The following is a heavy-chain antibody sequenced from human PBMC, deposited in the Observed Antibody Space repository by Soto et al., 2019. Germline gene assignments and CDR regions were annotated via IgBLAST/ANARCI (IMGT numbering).Heavy chain of an antibody. V-gene: IGHV4-30-2*01. J-gene: IGHJ4*02. CDR2: IFHNGGT. D-gene: IGHD6-6*01. CDR3: ARLDGCSSFDF. Sequence: QIQLQESGSGLVKPSRTLSLTCAASGYSISSGGYYWGWIRQPQGKGLEWIGYIFHNGGTDYNPSLESRVTISLGRSKNQFSLQVSTVTDADTALYYCARLDGCSSFDFWGQGTLVTVSS. CDR1: GYSISSGGYY.